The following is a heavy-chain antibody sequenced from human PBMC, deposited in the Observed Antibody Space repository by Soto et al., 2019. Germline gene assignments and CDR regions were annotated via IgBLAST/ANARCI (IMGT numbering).Heavy chain of an antibody. V-gene: IGHV1-18*01. Sequence: ASVKVSCKASGYTSTSYGISWVRQAPGQGLEWMGWISAYNGNTNYAQKLQGRVTMTTDTSTSTAYMELRSLRSDDTAVYYCARAPDTGLLLRSPFDYWGQGTLVTVSS. D-gene: IGHD3-22*01. CDR2: ISAYNGNT. CDR1: GYTSTSYG. CDR3: ARAPDTGLLLRSPFDY. J-gene: IGHJ4*02.